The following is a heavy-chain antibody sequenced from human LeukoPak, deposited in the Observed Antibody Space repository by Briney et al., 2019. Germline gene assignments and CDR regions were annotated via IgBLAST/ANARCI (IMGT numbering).Heavy chain of an antibody. Sequence: GGSLRLSCGASGFTFGTYWMHWVRQAPGKGLVWVSGINSDGGTTTYADSVKGRFTISRDNAKNTLYLQLSSLRPEDTAMYYCTREGRFKAQHFFDYWGQGTMVTVSS. CDR3: TREGRFKAQHFFDY. V-gene: IGHV3-74*01. D-gene: IGHD3-3*02. J-gene: IGHJ4*02. CDR2: INSDGGTT. CDR1: GFTFGTYW.